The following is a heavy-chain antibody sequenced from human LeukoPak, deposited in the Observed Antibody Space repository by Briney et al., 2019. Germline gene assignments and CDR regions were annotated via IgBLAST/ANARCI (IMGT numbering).Heavy chain of an antibody. D-gene: IGHD1-14*01. CDR3: ARGVEPPYYFDY. CDR1: GGTFSSYA. CDR2: IIPIFGTA. V-gene: IGHV1-69*05. Sequence: GASVKVSCKASGGTFSSYAISWVRQAPGQGLEWMGGIIPIFGTANYAQKFQGRVTITTDESTSTAYMELSSLRSEDTAVYYCARGVEPPYYFDYWGQGTLVTVSS. J-gene: IGHJ4*02.